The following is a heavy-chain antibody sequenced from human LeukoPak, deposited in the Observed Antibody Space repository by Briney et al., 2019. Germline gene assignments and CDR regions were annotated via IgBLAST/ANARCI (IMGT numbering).Heavy chain of an antibody. Sequence: SETLSLTCTVSGGSISSYYWSWIRQPPGKGLEWIGYIYYSGSTNYNPSLKSRVTISVDTSKNQFSLKLSSVTAADTAVYYCARGGYYDYVWGSYRYSLDAFDIWGQGTMVTVSS. J-gene: IGHJ3*02. CDR1: GGSISSYY. V-gene: IGHV4-59*01. CDR3: ARGGYYDYVWGSYRYSLDAFDI. CDR2: IYYSGST. D-gene: IGHD3-16*02.